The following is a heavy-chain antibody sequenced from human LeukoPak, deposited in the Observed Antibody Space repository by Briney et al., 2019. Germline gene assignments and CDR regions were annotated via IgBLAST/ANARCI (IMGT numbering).Heavy chain of an antibody. CDR2: IIPIFGTA. Sequence: PVKVSCKASGGTFSSYAISWVRQAPGQGLEWMGRIIPIFGTANYAQKFQGRVTITTDESTSTAYMELSSLRSEDTAVYYCARDSPIAALTDYWGQGTLVTVSS. CDR1: GGTFSSYA. D-gene: IGHD6-13*01. CDR3: ARDSPIAALTDY. V-gene: IGHV1-69*05. J-gene: IGHJ4*02.